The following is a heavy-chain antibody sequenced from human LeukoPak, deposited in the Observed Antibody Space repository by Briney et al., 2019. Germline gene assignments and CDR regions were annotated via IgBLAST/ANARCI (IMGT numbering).Heavy chain of an antibody. D-gene: IGHD4-23*01. CDR2: MNPNSGNT. J-gene: IGHJ3*02. V-gene: IGHV1-8*01. Sequence: ASVKVSCKXSGYTFTSYDINWVRQSTGQGLEWMGWMNPNSGNTGYAQKFQGRVTMTRNTSISTAYMELSSLRSEDTAVYYCARASYGGNPGDAFDIWGQGTMVTVSS. CDR3: ARASYGGNPGDAFDI. CDR1: GYTFTSYD.